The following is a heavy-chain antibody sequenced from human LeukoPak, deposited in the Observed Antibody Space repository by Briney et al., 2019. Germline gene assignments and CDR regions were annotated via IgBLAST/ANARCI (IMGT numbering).Heavy chain of an antibody. D-gene: IGHD3-22*01. CDR3: AKGYDSSGFYLDY. J-gene: IGHJ4*02. CDR1: GFTFSNYA. Sequence: GGSLRLSCAASGFTFSNYAMHWVRQAPGKGLEWVAYMRSDGSTKYYADSVKGRFTISRDNSKNTLYVQMNSLRAEDMAVYYCAKGYDSSGFYLDYWGQGTLVTVSS. V-gene: IGHV3-30*02. CDR2: MRSDGSTK.